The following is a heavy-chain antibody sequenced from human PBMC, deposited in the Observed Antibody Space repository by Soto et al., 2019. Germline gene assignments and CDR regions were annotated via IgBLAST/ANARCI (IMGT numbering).Heavy chain of an antibody. CDR3: ARGXWRGATVGEHYYYGMDV. D-gene: IGHD1-26*01. V-gene: IGHV4-34*01. Sequence: PSETLSLTCSVYGGSFSCYYWNWIRQPPGKGLEWIGESDYSGSTNYNPSLKSRLTISVDTSKNQVSLKLSSVTAADTAVYYCARGXWRGATVGEHYYYGMDVWGQGTTVTVSS. J-gene: IGHJ6*02. CDR1: GGSFSCYY. CDR2: SDYSGST.